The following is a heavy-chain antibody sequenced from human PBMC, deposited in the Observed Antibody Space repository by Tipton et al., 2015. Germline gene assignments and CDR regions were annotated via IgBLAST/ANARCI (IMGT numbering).Heavy chain of an antibody. V-gene: IGHV4-4*02. CDR1: GDSISGPNW. J-gene: IGHJ4*02. Sequence: TLSLTCVVSGDSISGPNWWSWVRQPPGKGLEWIGEIYHVGSTNYNPSLNSRVTISVDTSKNQFSLRLSSVTAADTAVYYCASQDIVLMVYGFDYWGQGTLVTVSS. CDR3: ASQDIVLMVYGFDY. D-gene: IGHD2-8*01. CDR2: IYHVGST.